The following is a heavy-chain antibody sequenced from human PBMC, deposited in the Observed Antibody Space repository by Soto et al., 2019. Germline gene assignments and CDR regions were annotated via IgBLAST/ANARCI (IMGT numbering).Heavy chain of an antibody. V-gene: IGHV3-23*01. CDR1: GFTFSSYA. Sequence: EVQLLESGGGLVQPGESLRLSCAASGFTFSSYAMSWVRQAPGKGLEWVSVISGSDDSTYYADSVKGRFTISRDNSKNTLYLQLNSIRGEDTAVYYCAKRSSSSTFDYWGQGTLVPVSS. D-gene: IGHD6-6*01. CDR3: AKRSSSSTFDY. CDR2: ISGSDDST. J-gene: IGHJ4*02.